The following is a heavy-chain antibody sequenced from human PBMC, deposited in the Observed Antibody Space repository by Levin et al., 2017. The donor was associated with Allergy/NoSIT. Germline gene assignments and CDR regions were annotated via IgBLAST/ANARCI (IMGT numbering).Heavy chain of an antibody. CDR3: AACGGACFSPRY. J-gene: IGHJ4*02. CDR2: INPKSGGT. CDR1: GNTFTDYY. Sequence: ASVKVSCKASGNTFTDYYLHWIRQAPGQDLEWMGWINPKSGGTEYAEKFQGRVTMTRDTSITTLYMDLGALRFDDTGVYYCAACGGACFSPRYWGQGTLVTVSS. V-gene: IGHV1-2*02. D-gene: IGHD2-21*02.